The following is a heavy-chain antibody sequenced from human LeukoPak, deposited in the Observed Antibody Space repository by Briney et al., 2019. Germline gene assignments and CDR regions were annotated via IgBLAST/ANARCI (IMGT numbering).Heavy chain of an antibody. D-gene: IGHD2-21*02. CDR3: ARLDCGGDCYSRGRWYY. V-gene: IGHV5-51*01. CDR1: GYSFTSYW. CDR2: IYPGDSDT. Sequence: GESLKISCKGSGYSFTSYWIGWVRQMPGKGLEWMGIIYPGDSDTRYSPSFQGQVTISADKPISTAYLQWSSLKASDTATYYCARLDCGGDCYSRGRWYYWGQGTLVTVSS. J-gene: IGHJ4*02.